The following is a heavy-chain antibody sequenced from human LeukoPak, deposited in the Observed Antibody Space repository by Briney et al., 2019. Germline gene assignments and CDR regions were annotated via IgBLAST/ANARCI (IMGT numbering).Heavy chain of an antibody. CDR1: GFTFSSYA. Sequence: PGGSLRLSCAASGFTFSSYAIYWVRQAPGKGLEGVSGISGSGGDTYFADSVKERFTIPRDNSKNTVFLQMDRLRAEDTAVYYCAKTTAGYSSGRYPGWPVDYWGQGTLVTVSS. J-gene: IGHJ4*02. CDR3: AKTTAGYSSGRYPGWPVDY. V-gene: IGHV3-23*01. D-gene: IGHD6-19*01. CDR2: ISGSGGDT.